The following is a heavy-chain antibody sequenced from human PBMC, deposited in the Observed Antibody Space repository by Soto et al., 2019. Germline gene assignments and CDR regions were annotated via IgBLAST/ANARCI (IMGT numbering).Heavy chain of an antibody. Sequence: SETLYLTCTVSDGSLSRSSYSWGWIRQHPGKGLEWIGSIYYSGSTYYNPSLKSRVTISVDTSKNQFSLKLSSVTAADTAVYYCAKHAVHSRGFTDYCAQGTLVTVSS. D-gene: IGHD6-19*01. CDR3: AKHAVHSRGFTDY. CDR2: IYYSGST. CDR1: DGSLSRSSYS. J-gene: IGHJ4*01. V-gene: IGHV4-39*01.